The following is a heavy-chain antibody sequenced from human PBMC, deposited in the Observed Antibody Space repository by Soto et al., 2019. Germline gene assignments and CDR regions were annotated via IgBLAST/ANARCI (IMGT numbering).Heavy chain of an antibody. CDR3: ARDWDYYGSESHAGY. J-gene: IGHJ4*02. Sequence: EVHLVESGGGLIQPGGSLRLSCLASRFSFSTYSMHWVRQAPGKGLEWVSYISTSSTTIYYADSVQGRFTISRDNVKNSLYLQMNSLRAEDTAVYYCARDWDYYGSESHAGYWGQGTLVTVPS. CDR2: ISTSSTTI. CDR1: RFSFSTYS. V-gene: IGHV3-48*01. D-gene: IGHD3-10*01.